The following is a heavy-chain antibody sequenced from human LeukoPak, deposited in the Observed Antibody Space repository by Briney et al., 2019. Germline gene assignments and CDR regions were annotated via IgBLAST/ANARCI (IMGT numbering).Heavy chain of an antibody. CDR2: IWYDGGNK. D-gene: IGHD3-22*01. Sequence: GGSLRLSCAASGFIFSAYGMHWARQAPGKGLEWVAVIWYDGGNKYYADSVKGRFTISRDNSKNTLYLQMNSLRAEDTAVYYCAKERLHKYYYDSSGSYYFDYWGQGTLVTVSS. J-gene: IGHJ4*02. V-gene: IGHV3-30*02. CDR1: GFIFSAYG. CDR3: AKERLHKYYYDSSGSYYFDY.